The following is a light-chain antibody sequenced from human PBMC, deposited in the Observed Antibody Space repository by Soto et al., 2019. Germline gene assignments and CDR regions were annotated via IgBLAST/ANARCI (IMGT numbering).Light chain of an antibody. Sequence: QSVLTQPASVSGSPGQSITISCTGTSSDVGGYNYVSWYQQHPGKAPKLMIYDVSNRPSGVSNRFSGSKSGNTASLTISGLQAEDEADYYCSSYTSSSTLNYVSGTGTKVTVL. J-gene: IGLJ1*01. CDR2: DVS. CDR3: SSYTSSSTLNYV. CDR1: SSDVGGYNY. V-gene: IGLV2-14*01.